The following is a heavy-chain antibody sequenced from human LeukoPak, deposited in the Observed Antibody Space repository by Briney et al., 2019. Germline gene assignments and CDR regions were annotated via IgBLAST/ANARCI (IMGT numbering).Heavy chain of an antibody. CDR3: ASATIVVVPAAIRGWFDP. Sequence: SETLSLTCTVSGGSISSSSYYWGWIRQPPGKGLEWIGSIYYSGSTYYNPSLKSRVTISVDTSKNQFSLKLSSVTAADTAVYYCASATIVVVPAAIRGWFDPWGQGTLVTVSS. V-gene: IGHV4-39*01. CDR2: IYYSGST. J-gene: IGHJ5*02. D-gene: IGHD2-2*02. CDR1: GGSISSSSYY.